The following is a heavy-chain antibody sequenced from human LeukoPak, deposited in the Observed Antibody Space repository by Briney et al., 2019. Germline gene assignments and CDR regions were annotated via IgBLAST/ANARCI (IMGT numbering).Heavy chain of an antibody. D-gene: IGHD6-19*01. CDR2: ISGSGGST. CDR3: AKDHSSGWYDY. Sequence: GGSLRLSCAASGFTFSSYAMSWVRQAPGKGLAWVSAISGSGGSTYYADSVKGRFTISRDNFKNTLYLQMNSLRAEDTAVYYCAKDHSSGWYDYWGQGTLVTVSS. J-gene: IGHJ4*02. CDR1: GFTFSSYA. V-gene: IGHV3-23*01.